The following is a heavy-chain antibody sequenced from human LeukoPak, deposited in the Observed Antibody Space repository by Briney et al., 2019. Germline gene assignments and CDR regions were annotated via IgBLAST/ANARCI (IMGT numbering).Heavy chain of an antibody. D-gene: IGHD4-17*01. CDR1: GGSFNGYS. J-gene: IGHJ4*02. V-gene: IGHV4-34*01. Sequence: SETLSLTCAVYGGSFNGYSWSWIRQPPGDGLEWMGEINHSGSTNYNPSLKRRVTLSVDTSKNQFSLQLSSVTAADTAVYYCARRTSDDSGDYGDYWGQGTLVTVSS. CDR3: ARRTSDDSGDYGDY. CDR2: INHSGST.